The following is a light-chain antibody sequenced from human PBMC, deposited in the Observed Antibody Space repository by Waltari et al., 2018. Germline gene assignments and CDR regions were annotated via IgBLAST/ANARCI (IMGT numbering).Light chain of an antibody. CDR2: DVS. CDR3: CSYAGSSTLV. V-gene: IGLV2-23*02. J-gene: IGLJ2*01. CDR1: SSDVGGYNY. Sequence: QSALTQPASVSGSPGQSITIACTGTSSDVGGYNYVSWYQQHPGKAPKLMIYDVSKRPSGVSNRFSGSKSGNTASLTISGLQAEDEADYYCCSYAGSSTLVFGGGTKLTVL.